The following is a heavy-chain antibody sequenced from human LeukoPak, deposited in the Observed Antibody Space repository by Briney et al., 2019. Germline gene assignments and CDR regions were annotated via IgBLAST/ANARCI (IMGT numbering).Heavy chain of an antibody. CDR2: IYYSGTT. V-gene: IGHV4-31*03. CDR3: ARYGGNAHDY. J-gene: IGHJ4*02. Sequence: SQTLSLTCTVSGGSISSGDYYWSWIRQHPGKGLEWIGHIYYSGTTYYNPSLKSRVSISVDTSKNQFSLRLSSVTAADTAVYYCARYGGNAHDYWGQGTLVTVSS. CDR1: GGSISSGDYY. D-gene: IGHD4-23*01.